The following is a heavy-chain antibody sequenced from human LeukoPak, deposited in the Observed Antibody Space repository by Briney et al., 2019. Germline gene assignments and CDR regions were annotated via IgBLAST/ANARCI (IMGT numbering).Heavy chain of an antibody. CDR2: ISWNSGSI. V-gene: IGHV3-9*01. Sequence: GGSLRLSCAASGFTFDDYAMHWVRQAPGKGLEWVSGISWNSGSIGYADSVKGRFTTSRDNAKNSLYLQMNSLRAEDTALYYCAKDNDYDSSGSLDCWGQGTLVTVSS. CDR1: GFTFDDYA. J-gene: IGHJ4*02. CDR3: AKDNDYDSSGSLDC. D-gene: IGHD3-22*01.